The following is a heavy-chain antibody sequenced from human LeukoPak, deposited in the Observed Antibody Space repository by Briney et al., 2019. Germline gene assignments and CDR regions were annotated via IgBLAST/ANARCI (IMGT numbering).Heavy chain of an antibody. CDR3: ARVLFFGRSSGAIDY. J-gene: IGHJ4*02. CDR1: GGSISSSSYY. D-gene: IGHD2-15*01. Sequence: SETLSLTCTVSGGSISSSSYYWGWIRQPPGKGLEWIGSIYYSGSTYYNPSLKSRVTISVDTSKNQFSLKLSSVTAADTAVYYCARVLFFGRSSGAIDYWGQGTLVTVSS. CDR2: IYYSGST. V-gene: IGHV4-39*07.